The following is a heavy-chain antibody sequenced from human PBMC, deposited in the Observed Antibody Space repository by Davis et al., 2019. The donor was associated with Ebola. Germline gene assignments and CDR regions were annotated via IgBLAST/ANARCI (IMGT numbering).Heavy chain of an antibody. D-gene: IGHD2-2*02. CDR1: VITFSSYA. V-gene: IGHV3-23*01. Sequence: GESLKISCADSVITFSSYAMTWVRQAPGKGLEWVSAISGSGGSTYYADSVKGRFTISRDNSKNTLYLQMNSLRAEDTAVYYCATSYGYCSSTSCYSYYGMDVWGKGTTVTVSS. CDR3: ATSYGYCSSTSCYSYYGMDV. CDR2: ISGSGGST. J-gene: IGHJ6*04.